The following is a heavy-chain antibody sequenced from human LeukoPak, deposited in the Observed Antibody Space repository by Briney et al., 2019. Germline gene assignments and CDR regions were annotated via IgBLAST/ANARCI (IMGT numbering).Heavy chain of an antibody. V-gene: IGHV3-23*03. J-gene: IGHJ5*02. CDR2: ISRRDNSI. D-gene: IGHD1-26*01. Sequence: GGSLRLSCSPSGFSSSNYAMSWVRQPHGRWLQWVAVISRRDNSIYYAESVKGRFTVSRGNSRNTLYLQMDSLRADDTATYYCAREGRWVGWFDLWGQGTLLAVSS. CDR1: GFSSSNYA. CDR3: AREGRWVGWFDL.